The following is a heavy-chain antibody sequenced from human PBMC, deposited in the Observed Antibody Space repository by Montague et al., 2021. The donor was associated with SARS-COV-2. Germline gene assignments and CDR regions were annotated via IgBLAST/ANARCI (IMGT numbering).Heavy chain of an antibody. V-gene: IGHV4-39*01. CDR2: IYYSGST. D-gene: IGHD3-3*01. CDR1: GGSISSSSYY. CDR3: ARHAGKRITIFGVVKGQYYFDY. Sequence: SETLSLTCTVSGGSISSSSYYWGWIRQPPGKGLEWIGSIYYSGSTYYNPSLKSRVTISVDMSKNQFSLKLSSVTAADTAVYYCARHAGKRITIFGVVKGQYYFDYWGQGTLVTVSS. J-gene: IGHJ4*02.